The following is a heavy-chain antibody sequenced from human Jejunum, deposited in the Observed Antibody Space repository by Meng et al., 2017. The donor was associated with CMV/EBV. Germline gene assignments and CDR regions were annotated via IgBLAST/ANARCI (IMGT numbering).Heavy chain of an antibody. D-gene: IGHD2-8*01. Sequence: GESLKLSCAASGFTLSSYAIPWVRQAPGKGLEWVTYADSVKGRFTISRDISKNTLFLQMNSLRAEDTAVYYCAKEGVGGHFDYWGQGTLVTVSS. CDR1: GFTLSSYA. V-gene: IGHV3-30*02. CDR3: AKEGVGGHFDY. J-gene: IGHJ4*02.